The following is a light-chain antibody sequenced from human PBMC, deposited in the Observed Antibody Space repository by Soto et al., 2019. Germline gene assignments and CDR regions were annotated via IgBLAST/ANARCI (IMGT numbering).Light chain of an antibody. CDR2: EVS. J-gene: IGLJ1*01. V-gene: IGLV2-23*02. Sequence: QSVLTQPASVSGSPGQSITISCTGTSSGVGSYNLVSWYQQHPGKAPKLMIYEVSKRPSGVSNRFSGSKSGNTASLTISGLQAEDEADYYCCSYAGSSTFYVFGTGTKAT. CDR1: SSGVGSYNL. CDR3: CSYAGSSTFYV.